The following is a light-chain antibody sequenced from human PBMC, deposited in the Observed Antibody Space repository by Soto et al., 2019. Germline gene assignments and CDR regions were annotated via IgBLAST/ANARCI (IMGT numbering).Light chain of an antibody. J-gene: IGKJ1*01. CDR3: QQYNSYSWT. Sequence: DIQMTQSPSTLSASVGDRVTITSRASQSISSWLAWYQQKPGKASKLLIYKASSLESGVPSRFSGSGSGTEFTLTISSLQPDDFATYYCQQYNSYSWTFGQGTKV. CDR1: QSISSW. V-gene: IGKV1-5*03. CDR2: KAS.